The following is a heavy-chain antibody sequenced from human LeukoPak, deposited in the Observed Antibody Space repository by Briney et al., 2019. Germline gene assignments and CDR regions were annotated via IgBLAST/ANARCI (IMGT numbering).Heavy chain of an antibody. J-gene: IGHJ4*02. CDR1: GGSFSGYY. D-gene: IGHD6-19*01. CDR2: ITASGSST. Sequence: ETLSLTCAVYGGSFSGYYWSWIRQPPGKGLEWVSGITASGSSTYYADSVKGRFTISRDNSKNTLYLQMNSLRAEDTAVFYCAKDLLKRVVAGPDYWGQGTLVTVSS. V-gene: IGHV3-23*01. CDR3: AKDLLKRVVAGPDY.